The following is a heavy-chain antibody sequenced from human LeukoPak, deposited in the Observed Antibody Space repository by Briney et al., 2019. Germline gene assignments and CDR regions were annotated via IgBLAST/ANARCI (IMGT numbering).Heavy chain of an antibody. CDR1: GFTVSNNY. Sequence: GSLRLSCAVFGFTVSNNYMNWVRQAPGKGLEWVSVIYSGGSTYYADSVKGRFTISRDNSKNTLHLQMNSLRDEDTAVYYCARSGEAGTFDYWGQGTLVTVSS. D-gene: IGHD6-13*01. J-gene: IGHJ4*02. V-gene: IGHV3-66*01. CDR3: ARSGEAGTFDY. CDR2: IYSGGST.